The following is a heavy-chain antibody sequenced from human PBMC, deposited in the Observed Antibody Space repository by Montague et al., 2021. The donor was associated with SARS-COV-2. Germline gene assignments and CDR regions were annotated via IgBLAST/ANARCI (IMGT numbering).Heavy chain of an antibody. D-gene: IGHD6-13*01. CDR3: ARILVAAAGSPFDP. J-gene: IGHJ5*02. CDR1: GFSLSTSGMC. V-gene: IGHV2-70*11. Sequence: PALVKPTQTLTLTCTFSGFSLSTSGMCVSWIRQPPGKALEWLVRIDWDDDKYYSTSLKTRLTISKNTSKNQVVLTMTNMDPVDTATYYCARILVAAAGSPFDPWGQGTLVTVSS. CDR2: IDWDDDK.